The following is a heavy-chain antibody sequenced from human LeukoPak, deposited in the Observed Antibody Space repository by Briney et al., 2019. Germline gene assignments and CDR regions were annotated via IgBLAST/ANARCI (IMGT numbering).Heavy chain of an antibody. V-gene: IGHV4-59*08. Sequence: PSETLSLTCTVSGGSISSYYWSWIRQPPGKGLEWIGYIYYSGSTNYNPSLKSRVTISVDTSKNQFSLKLSSVTAADTAMYYCASTPALPYSSSWHFLNWFDPWGQGTLVTVSP. CDR2: IYYSGST. D-gene: IGHD6-13*01. CDR3: ASTPALPYSSSWHFLNWFDP. CDR1: GGSISSYY. J-gene: IGHJ5*02.